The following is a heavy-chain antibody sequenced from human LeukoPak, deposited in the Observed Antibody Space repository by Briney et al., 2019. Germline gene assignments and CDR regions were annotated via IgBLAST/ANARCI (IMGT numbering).Heavy chain of an antibody. Sequence: GGSLRLSCAASGFTFSRYAMNWVRQASGKWLEWVSSISTTSRSSYIHYADSMKGRFTISRDNAKSSLYLQMNSLRAEDTAVYYCARVMAGYSYMDVWGKGTTVTVSS. J-gene: IGHJ6*03. CDR3: ARVMAGYSYMDV. V-gene: IGHV3-21*01. D-gene: IGHD3-10*01. CDR1: GFTFSRYA. CDR2: ISTTSRSSYI.